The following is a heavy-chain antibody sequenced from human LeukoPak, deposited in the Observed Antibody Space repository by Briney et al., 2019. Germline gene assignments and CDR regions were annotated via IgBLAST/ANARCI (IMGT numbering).Heavy chain of an antibody. CDR2: IYTDGKI. D-gene: IGHD6-19*01. CDR3: ARIGYNNGWSFDY. V-gene: IGHV3-53*01. CDR1: GVIVTSNY. Sequence: GGSLRLSCAASGVIVTSNYMSWVRQAPGKGLEWVSVIYTDGKIYYADSVKGRFTISRDNSWNTLYLQMNSLGAEDTAVYYCARIGYNNGWSFDYWGQGTLVTVSS. J-gene: IGHJ4*02.